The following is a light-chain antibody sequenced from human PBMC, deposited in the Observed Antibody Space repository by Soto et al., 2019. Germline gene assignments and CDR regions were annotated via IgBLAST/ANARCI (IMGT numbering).Light chain of an antibody. CDR1: SSNIGAGYD. J-gene: IGLJ2*01. Sequence: QSVLTQPPSVSGDPGQRVTISCTGSSSNIGAGYDVHWYQQLPGRAPKLLIYGNTHRPSGVPDRFSGSKSGTSASLAITGLQAEDEADYYCLSFDSSLSVVFGGGTKLTVL. V-gene: IGLV1-40*01. CDR3: LSFDSSLSVV. CDR2: GNT.